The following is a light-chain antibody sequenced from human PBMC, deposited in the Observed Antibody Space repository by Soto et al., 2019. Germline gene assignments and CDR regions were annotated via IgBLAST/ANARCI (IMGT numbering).Light chain of an antibody. V-gene: IGKV3-20*01. CDR3: QQYGSSPWT. CDR2: GAS. CDR1: QTIRSNY. Sequence: ETVLTQSPGTLSLSPGERATLSCRASQTIRSNYLAWYRQTPGQAPRLLIYGASNRATGIADRFSGSGSRTDFTLISSRLEREDFALYYCQQYGSSPWTFGQGTKVEIK. J-gene: IGKJ1*01.